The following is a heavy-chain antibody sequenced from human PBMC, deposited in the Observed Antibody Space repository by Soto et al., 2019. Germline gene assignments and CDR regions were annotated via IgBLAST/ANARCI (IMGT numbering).Heavy chain of an antibody. CDR2: IIPIFGTA. CDR1: GSAFSSYT. V-gene: IGHV1-69*06. J-gene: IGHJ4*02. D-gene: IGHD6-19*01. Sequence: ASVKLSCKASGSAFSSYTLSRVRQALGQGLEWMRAIIPIFGTANYAQKFQGRVTITADKSTSTAYMELSSLRSEDTAVYYCARDLGSSGWHHFDYWGQGTLVTV. CDR3: ARDLGSSGWHHFDY.